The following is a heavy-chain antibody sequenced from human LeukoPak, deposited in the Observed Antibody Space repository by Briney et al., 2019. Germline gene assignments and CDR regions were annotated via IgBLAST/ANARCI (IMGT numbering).Heavy chain of an antibody. CDR2: IWFDGSNK. J-gene: IGHJ4*02. CDR3: ASSSPDQYYFDY. Sequence: PGRSLRLSCAASGFTFSSYGMHWVRQAPGKGLEWVALIWFDGSNKYYADSVKGRFTISRDNSKNTLYLQMNSLRAEDTAVYYCASSSPDQYYFDYWGQGTLVTVSS. CDR1: GFTFSSYG. D-gene: IGHD6-6*01. V-gene: IGHV3-33*01.